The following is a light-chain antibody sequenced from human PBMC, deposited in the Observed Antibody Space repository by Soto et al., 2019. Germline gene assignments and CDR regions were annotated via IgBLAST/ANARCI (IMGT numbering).Light chain of an antibody. V-gene: IGKV1-6*01. CDR2: AAS. CDR1: QDVGKW. CDR3: LQDYNYPRT. J-gene: IGKJ5*01. Sequence: IQMTQYPPSVSASVGDRVTITCRASQDVGKWLAWYQQKPGKAPKLLIYAASSLQSGVPSRFSGSGSGTDFTLTISSLQPEDFATYYCLQDYNYPRTFGQGRLLE.